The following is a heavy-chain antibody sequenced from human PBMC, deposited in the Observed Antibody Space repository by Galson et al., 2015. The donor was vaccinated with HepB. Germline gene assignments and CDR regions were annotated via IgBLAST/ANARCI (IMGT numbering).Heavy chain of an antibody. V-gene: IGHV3-48*01. D-gene: IGHD3-10*01. CDR3: AKEGIWFGKSGFDY. CDR2: ISSSSSTI. CDR1: GFTFSSYS. J-gene: IGHJ4*02. Sequence: SLRLSCAASGFTFSSYSMNWVRQAPGKGLEWVSYISSSSSTIYYADSVKGRFTISRDNSKNTLYLQMNSLRAEDTAVYYCAKEGIWFGKSGFDYWGQGTLVTVSS.